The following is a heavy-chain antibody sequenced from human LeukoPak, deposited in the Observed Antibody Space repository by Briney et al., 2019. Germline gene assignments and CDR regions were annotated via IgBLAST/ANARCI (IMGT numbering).Heavy chain of an antibody. Sequence: PGGSLRLSCAASGFTFSSYVMSWVRQAPGKGLEWVSTISTSGGSTYYADSVKGRFTISRDNSKNTLYLQMNSLRAEDTAVYYCARDRGMIVVAGDWFDPWGQGTLVTVSS. J-gene: IGHJ5*02. CDR3: ARDRGMIVVAGDWFDP. CDR2: ISTSGGST. D-gene: IGHD3-22*01. V-gene: IGHV3-23*01. CDR1: GFTFSSYV.